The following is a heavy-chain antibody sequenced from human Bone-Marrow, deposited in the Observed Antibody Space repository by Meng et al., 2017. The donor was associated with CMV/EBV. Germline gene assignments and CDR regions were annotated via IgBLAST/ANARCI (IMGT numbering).Heavy chain of an antibody. Sequence: GESLKISCAASGFTFSTYGMHWVRQAPGKGLEWVAVVWYDANNKYYTDSVKGRFTISRDNSENTVYLHMNSLISEATAVYYCAKDLVLTIFGMILDVWGQGTTVTVSS. V-gene: IGHV3-33*06. D-gene: IGHD3-3*01. CDR1: GFTFSTYG. CDR2: VWYDANNK. J-gene: IGHJ6*02. CDR3: AKDLVLTIFGMILDV.